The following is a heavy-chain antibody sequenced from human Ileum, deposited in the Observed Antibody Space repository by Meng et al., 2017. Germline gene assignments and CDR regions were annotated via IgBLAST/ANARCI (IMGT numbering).Heavy chain of an antibody. Sequence: ASVKVSCKASGFTFTSYSMNWVRQAPGQGLEWMGWINTNSGSPTYAQGFTGRFVFSLDTSVSTTYLQINNLKTEDTAVYYYARDQWLSNGGICPWGQGTLVTVSS. CDR3: ARDQWLSNGGICP. CDR2: INTNSGSP. V-gene: IGHV7-4-1*02. D-gene: IGHD2-15*01. J-gene: IGHJ1*01. CDR1: GFTFTSYS.